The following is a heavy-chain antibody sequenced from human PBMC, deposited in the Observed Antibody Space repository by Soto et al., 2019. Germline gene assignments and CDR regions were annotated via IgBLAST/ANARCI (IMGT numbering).Heavy chain of an antibody. CDR1: GYSFTSYW. Sequence: GESLKISCKGSGYSFTSYWIGWVRQMPGKGLEWMGIIYPGDSDTRYSPSFQGQVTISADKSISTAYLQWSSLKASDTAMYYCARRGLWTPDYHVRAFDIWGQGTMVTVSS. J-gene: IGHJ3*02. CDR3: ARRGLWTPDYHVRAFDI. CDR2: IYPGDSDT. D-gene: IGHD4-17*01. V-gene: IGHV5-51*01.